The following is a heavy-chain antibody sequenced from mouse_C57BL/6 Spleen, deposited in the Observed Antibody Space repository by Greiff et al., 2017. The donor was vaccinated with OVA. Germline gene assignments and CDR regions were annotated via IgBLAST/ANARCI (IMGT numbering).Heavy chain of an antibody. CDR3: ARERDYYGRKYYFDY. Sequence: VQLQQPGAELVKPGASVKLSCKASGYTFTSYWMHWVKQRPGQGLEWIGMIHPNSGSTNYNEKFKSKATLTVDKSSSTAYMQLSSLTSEDSAVYYCARERDYYGRKYYFDYWGQGTTLTVSS. V-gene: IGHV1-64*01. D-gene: IGHD1-1*01. CDR1: GYTFTSYW. CDR2: IHPNSGST. J-gene: IGHJ2*01.